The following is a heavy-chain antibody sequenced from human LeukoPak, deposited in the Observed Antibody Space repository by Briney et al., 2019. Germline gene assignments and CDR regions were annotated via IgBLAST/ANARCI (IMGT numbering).Heavy chain of an antibody. CDR1: GFTFNSFA. Sequence: GGSLRLSCAASGFTFNSFAFTWVRQAPGRGLEWVSAINVRGDGTYYAESVRGRFTISRDNAKNSLYLQMNSLRAEDAAVYYCARESGYSYGGLFDYWGQGTLVTVSS. V-gene: IGHV3-23*01. J-gene: IGHJ4*02. CDR2: INVRGDGT. D-gene: IGHD5-18*01. CDR3: ARESGYSYGGLFDY.